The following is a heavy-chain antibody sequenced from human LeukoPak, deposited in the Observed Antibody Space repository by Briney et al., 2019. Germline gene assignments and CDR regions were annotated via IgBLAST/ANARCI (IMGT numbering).Heavy chain of an antibody. CDR3: AGGGCSGGSCYSLAARVLY. CDR2: ISSSSSYI. Sequence: GGSLRLSCAASGFTFSSYSMNWVRQAPGKGLEWVSSISSSSSYIYYADSVKGRFTISRDNAKNSLYLQMNSLRAEDTAVYYCAGGGCSGGSCYSLAARVLYWGQGTLVTVSS. CDR1: GFTFSSYS. D-gene: IGHD2-15*01. J-gene: IGHJ4*02. V-gene: IGHV3-21*01.